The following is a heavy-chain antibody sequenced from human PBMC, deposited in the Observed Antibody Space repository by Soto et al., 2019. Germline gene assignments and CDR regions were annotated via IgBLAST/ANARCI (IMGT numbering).Heavy chain of an antibody. Sequence: QVQLVQSGAEVKKPGSSVKVSCKASGGTFSSYIISWVRQAPGQGLEWMGRIIPILGIANYAQKFQGRVTITADKTTSTAYMELSSLRSEDTGVYYCEGRLDGDYGYFDYWGQGTLVTVSS. J-gene: IGHJ4*02. D-gene: IGHD4-17*01. CDR2: IIPILGIA. CDR3: EGRLDGDYGYFDY. CDR1: GGTFSSYI. V-gene: IGHV1-69*02.